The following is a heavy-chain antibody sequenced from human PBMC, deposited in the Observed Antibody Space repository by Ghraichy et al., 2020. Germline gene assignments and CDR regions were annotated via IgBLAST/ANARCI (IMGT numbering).Heavy chain of an antibody. CDR2: IRSKAYGGTT. CDR1: GFTFGDYA. Sequence: GGSLRLTCTASGFTFGDYAMSWVRQAPGKGLEWVGFIRSKAYGGTTEYAASVKGRFTISRDDSKSIAYLQMNSLKTEDTAVYYCTRDKHSLGPRLGGESYPACYGCQGSLVAVSS. D-gene: IGHD3-16*01. J-gene: IGHJ4*02. V-gene: IGHV3-49*04. CDR3: TRDKHSLGPRLGGESYPACY.